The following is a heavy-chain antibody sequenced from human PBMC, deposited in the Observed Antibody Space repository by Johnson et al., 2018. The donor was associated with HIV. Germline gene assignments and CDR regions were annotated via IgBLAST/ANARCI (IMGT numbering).Heavy chain of an antibody. CDR3: ARGGGSSSIYDAFDL. V-gene: IGHV3-49*03. D-gene: IGHD6-13*01. J-gene: IGHJ3*01. CDR1: GFRFGDYA. CDR2: IRSTYYGGTT. Sequence: VQLVESGGGLVQPGRSLRLSCTASGFRFGDYAMSWFRQAPGKGLEWVGFIRSTYYGGTTECAASVTGRFTISRDDSKGIAYLQMNSLRAEDTAVYYCARGGGSSSIYDAFDLWGQVTMVTVSS.